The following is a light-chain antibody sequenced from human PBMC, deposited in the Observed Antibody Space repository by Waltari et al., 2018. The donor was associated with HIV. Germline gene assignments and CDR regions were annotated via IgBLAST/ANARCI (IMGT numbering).Light chain of an antibody. CDR2: GNN. Sequence: QSVLTQPPSVSGAPGQRVTISCTGSSSNIGAGYDVHWYQQLPGTAPKPLIYGNNKRPSGVPDRCSGSKSGTSASLAVTGLQAEDEADYYCQSYDSSLSGYVFGTGTKVTVL. CDR3: QSYDSSLSGYV. CDR1: SSNIGAGYD. J-gene: IGLJ1*01. V-gene: IGLV1-40*01.